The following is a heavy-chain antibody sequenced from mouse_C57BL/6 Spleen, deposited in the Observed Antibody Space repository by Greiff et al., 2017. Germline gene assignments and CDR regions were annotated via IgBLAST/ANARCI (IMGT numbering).Heavy chain of an antibody. Sequence: QVQLQQSGAELVRPGASVTLSCKASGYTFTDYAMHWVKQTPVHGLEWIGAIDPETGGTAYNQKFKGKAILTADKSSSTAYMELRSLTSEDSAVYYCTRGGIYWGQGTTLTVSS. V-gene: IGHV1-15*01. J-gene: IGHJ2*01. CDR3: TRGGIY. CDR2: IDPETGGT. CDR1: GYTFTDYA.